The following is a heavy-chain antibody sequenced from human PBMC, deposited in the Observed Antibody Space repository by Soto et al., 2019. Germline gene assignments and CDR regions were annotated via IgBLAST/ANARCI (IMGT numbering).Heavy chain of an antibody. Sequence: GGSLRLSCAASGFTVCSNYMSWVRQAPGKGLEWVSVIYSGGSTYYADSVKGRFTISRDNSKNTLYLQMNSLRAEDTAVYYCARESSYYDSSGYTAVYYYYGMDVWGQGTTVTVSS. CDR3: ARESSYYDSSGYTAVYYYYGMDV. CDR2: IYSGGST. V-gene: IGHV3-66*01. CDR1: GFTVCSNY. J-gene: IGHJ6*02. D-gene: IGHD3-22*01.